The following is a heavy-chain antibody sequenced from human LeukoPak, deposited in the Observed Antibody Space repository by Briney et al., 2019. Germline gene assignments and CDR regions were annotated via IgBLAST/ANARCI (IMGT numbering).Heavy chain of an antibody. CDR1: GYTFTTYG. J-gene: IGHJ3*02. Sequence: GASVKVSCKASGYTFTTYGITWVRQAPGQGLEWMGWFSSYNGNTNYAQKFQGRVTMTTDTPTTTAYMELRSLTSDDTATYYCARDRIYYDSSPDAFDIWGQGTTVTVSS. D-gene: IGHD3-22*01. CDR3: ARDRIYYDSSPDAFDI. V-gene: IGHV1-18*01. CDR2: FSSYNGNT.